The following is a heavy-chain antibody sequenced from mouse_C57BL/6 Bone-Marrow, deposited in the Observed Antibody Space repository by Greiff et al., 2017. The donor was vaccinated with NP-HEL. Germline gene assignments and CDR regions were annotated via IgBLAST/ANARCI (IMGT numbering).Heavy chain of an antibody. CDR1: GYSFTDYN. Sequence: EVKLLESGPELVKPGASVKISCKASGYSFTDYNMNWVKQSNGKSLEWIGVINPNYGTTSYNQKFKGKATLTVDKSSSTAYMQLNSLTSEDSAVYYCARGGITAVVRDLAYWGQGTLVTVSA. J-gene: IGHJ3*01. V-gene: IGHV1-39*01. CDR3: ARGGITAVVRDLAY. D-gene: IGHD1-1*01. CDR2: INPNYGTT.